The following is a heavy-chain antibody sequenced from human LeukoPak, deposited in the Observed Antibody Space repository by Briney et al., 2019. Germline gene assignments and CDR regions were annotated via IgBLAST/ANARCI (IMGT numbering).Heavy chain of an antibody. J-gene: IGHJ3*02. CDR1: GYTFTSYG. Sequence: AASVKVSCKASGYTFTSYGISWVRQAPGQGLEWMGWISAYNGNTNYAQKLQGRVTMTTDTSTSTAYMELRSLRSDDTAVYYCARESAYDSSGYYGNDAFDIWGQGTMVTVSS. CDR2: ISAYNGNT. V-gene: IGHV1-18*01. CDR3: ARESAYDSSGYYGNDAFDI. D-gene: IGHD3-22*01.